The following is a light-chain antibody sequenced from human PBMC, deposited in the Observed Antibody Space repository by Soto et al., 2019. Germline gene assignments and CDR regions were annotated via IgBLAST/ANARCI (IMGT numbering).Light chain of an antibody. V-gene: IGKV1-39*01. Sequence: DIQMTQSPSSLSASVGDRVTITCRASQSISSYLNWYQQKPGKAPTLLIYAASSLQSGVPSRFSGSGSGTDFTLTISSLQSEDFATYYCQQHYITPWTFGQGTKVDIK. J-gene: IGKJ1*01. CDR3: QQHYITPWT. CDR1: QSISSY. CDR2: AAS.